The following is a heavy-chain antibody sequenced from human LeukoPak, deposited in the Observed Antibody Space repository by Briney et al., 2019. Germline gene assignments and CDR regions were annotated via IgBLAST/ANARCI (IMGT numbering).Heavy chain of an antibody. D-gene: IGHD5-24*01. J-gene: IGHJ4*02. V-gene: IGHV3-66*01. CDR1: GFTVSSNY. CDR2: IYSGGST. Sequence: GGSLRLSCAASGFTVSSNYMRSVRQAPGRGLEWVSVIYSGGSTYYADSVKGRFTISRDNSKNTLYLQMNSLRAEDTAVYYCARRRGDGYNFGTIDYWGQGTLVTVSS. CDR3: ARRRGDGYNFGTIDY.